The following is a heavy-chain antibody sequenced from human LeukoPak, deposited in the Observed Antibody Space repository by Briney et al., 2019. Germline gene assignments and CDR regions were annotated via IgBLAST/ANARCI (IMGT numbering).Heavy chain of an antibody. J-gene: IGHJ4*02. V-gene: IGHV4-59*08. CDR2: IYYSGSA. Sequence: PSETLSLTCTVSGDSISSYYWSWIRQPPGEGLEWIGYIYYSGSANYNPSLKSRVTISVDTSKNHFSLKLSSVTAADTAVYYCARHSRSYYDFDYWGQGTLVTVSS. D-gene: IGHD1-26*01. CDR1: GDSISSYY. CDR3: ARHSRSYYDFDY.